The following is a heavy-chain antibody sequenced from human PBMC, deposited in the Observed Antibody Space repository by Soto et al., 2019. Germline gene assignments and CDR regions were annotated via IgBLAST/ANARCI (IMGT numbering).Heavy chain of an antibody. CDR3: ARGGVLKTFEP. Sequence: QVQLVQSGAEVKKPGSSVKVSCKASGGTFSTYSINWVRQAPGQGLEWMGVIMPSFGTTNYAQNFRGRVSFTADGSTSTAYMELSNLRAADTALYFCARGGVLKTFEPWGQGTLVTVSS. D-gene: IGHD3-16*01. V-gene: IGHV1-69*12. J-gene: IGHJ5*02. CDR1: GGTFSTYS. CDR2: IMPSFGTT.